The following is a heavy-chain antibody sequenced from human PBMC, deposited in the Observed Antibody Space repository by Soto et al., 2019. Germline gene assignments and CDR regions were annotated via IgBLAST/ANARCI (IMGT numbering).Heavy chain of an antibody. CDR2: IYHTGST. CDR3: AALGTVYRAVDH. V-gene: IGHV4-59*01. CDR1: DGSINSYY. J-gene: IGHJ4*02. Sequence: SETLSLTCSVSDGSINSYYWTWIRQPPGKRLEWIGYIYHTGSTNYNPSLNNRVTISLDTSKNQVSLTLTSVTAADAAVYYCAALGTVYRAVDHWGQGTLVTASS. D-gene: IGHD2-8*01.